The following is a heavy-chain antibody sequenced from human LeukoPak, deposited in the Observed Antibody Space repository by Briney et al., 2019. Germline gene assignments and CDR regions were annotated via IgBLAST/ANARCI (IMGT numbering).Heavy chain of an antibody. D-gene: IGHD4-11*01. Sequence: SETLSLTCTVSGDSMNNYYWSWIRQPAGEGLELIGRIYTSGSTHYNPSLRSRVTMSVDTSKNQFSLRLSSVTAADTAVYYCAREDYSNNRYWYFDLWGRGTLVTVSS. CDR2: IYTSGST. V-gene: IGHV4-4*07. CDR3: AREDYSNNRYWYFDL. CDR1: GDSMNNYY. J-gene: IGHJ2*01.